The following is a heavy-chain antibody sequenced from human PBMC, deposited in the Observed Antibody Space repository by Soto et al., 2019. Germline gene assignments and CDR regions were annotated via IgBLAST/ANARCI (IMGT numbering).Heavy chain of an antibody. CDR2: INSDGSST. J-gene: IGHJ6*02. CDR1: GFTFSSYW. CDR3: AIIDSSGYYESYGMDV. V-gene: IGHV3-74*01. D-gene: IGHD3-22*01. Sequence: PGGSLRLSCAASGFTFSSYWMHWVRQAPGKGLVWVSRINSDGSSTSYADSVKGRFTISRDNAKNTLYLQMNSLRAEDTAVYYCAIIDSSGYYESYGMDVWGQGTTVTVSS.